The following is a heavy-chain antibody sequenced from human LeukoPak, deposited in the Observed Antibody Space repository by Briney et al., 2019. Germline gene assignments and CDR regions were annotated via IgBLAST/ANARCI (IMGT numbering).Heavy chain of an antibody. CDR2: ISGSGGST. Sequence: GGSLRLSCAASGFTFSSYAMSWVRQAPGKGLEWVSAISGSGGSTYYADSVKGRFTISRDNSKNTLYLQMNSLRAEDTAVYYCATLKYYYDSSGYYFQHWGQGTLVTVSS. V-gene: IGHV3-23*01. CDR1: GFTFSSYA. CDR3: ATLKYYYDSSGYYFQH. D-gene: IGHD3-22*01. J-gene: IGHJ1*01.